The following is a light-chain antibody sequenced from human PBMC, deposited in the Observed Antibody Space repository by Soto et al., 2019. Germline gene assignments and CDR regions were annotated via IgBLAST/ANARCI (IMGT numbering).Light chain of an antibody. CDR3: QQFDNYPYT. CDR1: QSVSTW. V-gene: IGKV1-5*01. J-gene: IGKJ2*01. Sequence: DIQMTQSPSTLSASVGDRVTITCRASQSVSTWLAWYQQKPGKAPKLLISDASSLQSGVPSRFSGRGSGTEFTLTISSLQPDDFATYYCQQFDNYPYTFGQGTKLGIQ. CDR2: DAS.